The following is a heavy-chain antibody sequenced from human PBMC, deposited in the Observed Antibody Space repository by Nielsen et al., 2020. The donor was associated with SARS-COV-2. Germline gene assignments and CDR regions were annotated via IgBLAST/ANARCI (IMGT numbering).Heavy chain of an antibody. CDR1: GFTFSSYG. D-gene: IGHD3-22*01. Sequence: GESLKISCAASGFTFSSYGMHWVRQAPGKGLEWVAVISYDGSNKYYADSVKGRFTISRDNSKNTLYLQMNSLRAEDTAVYYCAREGYDSSGYYYDYWGQGTLVTVSS. J-gene: IGHJ4*02. CDR2: ISYDGSNK. V-gene: IGHV3-30*03. CDR3: AREGYDSSGYYYDY.